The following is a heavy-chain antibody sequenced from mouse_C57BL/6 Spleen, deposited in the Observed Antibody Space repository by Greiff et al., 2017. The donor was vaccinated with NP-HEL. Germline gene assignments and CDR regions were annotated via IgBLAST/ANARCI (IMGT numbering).Heavy chain of an antibody. D-gene: IGHD6-1*01. CDR1: GYTFTDYY. J-gene: IGHJ4*01. Sequence: VQLQQSGPELVKPGASVKISCKASGYTFTDYYMNWVKQSHGKSLEWIGDINPNNGGTSYNQKFKGKATLTVDKSSSTAYMELRSLTSEDSAVYYCASLSAMDYWGQGTSVTVSS. V-gene: IGHV1-26*01. CDR3: ASLSAMDY. CDR2: INPNNGGT.